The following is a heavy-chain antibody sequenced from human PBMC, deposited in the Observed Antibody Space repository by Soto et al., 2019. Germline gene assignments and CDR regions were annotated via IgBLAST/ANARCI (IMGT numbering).Heavy chain of an antibody. CDR3: ARERSSTSSMDV. CDR1: GGSFSGYY. J-gene: IGHJ6*03. Sequence: SETLSLTCAVYGGSFSGYYWSWIRQPPGKGLEWIGEINHSGSTNYNPSLKSRVTISVDTSKNQFSLKLSSVTAADTAVYYCARERSSTSSMDVWGKGTTVTVSS. CDR2: INHSGST. D-gene: IGHD2-2*01. V-gene: IGHV4-34*01.